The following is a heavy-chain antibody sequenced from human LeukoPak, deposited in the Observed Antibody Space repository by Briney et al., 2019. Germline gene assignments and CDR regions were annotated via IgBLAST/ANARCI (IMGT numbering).Heavy chain of an antibody. D-gene: IGHD2/OR15-2a*01. CDR3: AAELRILLNNWFDP. V-gene: IGHV1-24*01. CDR1: GYTLIELS. Sequence: ASVKVSCKVSGYTLIELSVNWVRQAPGKGLEWMGSFDHKDGETIYAQKFQGRVTMTEDTSTDTAYMELSSLRSEDTAVYYCAAELRILLNNWFDPWGQGTLVTVSS. CDR2: FDHKDGET. J-gene: IGHJ5*02.